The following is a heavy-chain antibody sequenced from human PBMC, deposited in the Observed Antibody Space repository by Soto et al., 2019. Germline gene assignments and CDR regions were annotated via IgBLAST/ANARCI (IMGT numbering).Heavy chain of an antibody. CDR2: ISGSGGST. Sequence: GGSLRLSCAASGFTFSSYAMSWVRQAPGKGLEWVSAISGSGGSTHYADSVKGRFTISRDNSKNTLYLQMNSLRAEDTAVYYCAKEAAAAAVNPYYFDYWGQGTLVTVSS. J-gene: IGHJ4*02. D-gene: IGHD6-13*01. CDR1: GFTFSSYA. V-gene: IGHV3-23*01. CDR3: AKEAAAAAVNPYYFDY.